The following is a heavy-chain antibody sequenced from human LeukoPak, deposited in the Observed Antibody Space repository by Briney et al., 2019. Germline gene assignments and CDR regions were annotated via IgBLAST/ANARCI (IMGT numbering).Heavy chain of an antibody. CDR3: AGRYFDWGPVDY. CDR1: GGTFSSYA. V-gene: IGHV1-69*13. Sequence: ASVKVSCKASGGTFSSYAISWVRQAPGQGLEWMGGIIPIFGTANYAQKFQGRVTITADESTSTAYMELSSLRSEDTAVYYCAGRYFDWGPVDYWGQGTLVTVSS. D-gene: IGHD3-9*01. J-gene: IGHJ4*02. CDR2: IIPIFGTA.